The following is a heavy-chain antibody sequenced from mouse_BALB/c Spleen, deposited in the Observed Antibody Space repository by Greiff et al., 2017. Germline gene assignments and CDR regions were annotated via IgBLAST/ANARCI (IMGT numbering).Heavy chain of an antibody. J-gene: IGHJ2*01. CDR2: IDPANADT. D-gene: IGHD1-1*01. CDR1: GFNIKDTY. CDR3: ARDYGSSYVGDFDY. V-gene: IGHV14-3*02. Sequence: EVQLQQSGAELVKPGASVKLSCTASGFNIKDTYMHWVKQRPEQGLEWIGRIDPANADTKYDPKFQGKATITADTSSNTAYLQLSSLTSEDTAVYYCARDYGSSYVGDFDYGGQGTTLTVSA.